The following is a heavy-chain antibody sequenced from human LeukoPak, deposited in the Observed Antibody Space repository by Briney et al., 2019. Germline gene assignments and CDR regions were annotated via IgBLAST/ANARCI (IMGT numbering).Heavy chain of an antibody. CDR3: ARLYQQSKWKCYYYYMDV. Sequence: SETLSLTCSVSGASFSTNYWSWLRQPPARGLEWIGYVFDSGSTNYNPSLKSRVTISVDTSTKQFSLRLSSVTAADTAVYYCARLYQQSKWKCYYYYMDVSGKGTAVTVSS. V-gene: IGHV4-59*01. CDR2: VFDSGST. J-gene: IGHJ6*03. CDR1: GASFSTNY. D-gene: IGHD1-1*01.